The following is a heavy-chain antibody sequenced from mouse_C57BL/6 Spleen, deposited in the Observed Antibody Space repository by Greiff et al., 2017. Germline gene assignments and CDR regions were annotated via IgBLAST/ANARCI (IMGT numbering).Heavy chain of an antibody. D-gene: IGHD1-1*01. CDR3: ARRGYGSSYDAMDY. J-gene: IGHJ4*01. CDR2: INPNYGTT. CDR1: GFSFTDYN. V-gene: IGHV1-39*01. Sequence: VQLQQSGPELVKPGASVKISCKASGFSFTDYNMNWVKQSNGKSLEWIGVINPNYGTTSYNQKFKGKATLTVDQSSSTAYMQLNSLTSEDSAVYYCARRGYGSSYDAMDYWGQGTSVTVSS.